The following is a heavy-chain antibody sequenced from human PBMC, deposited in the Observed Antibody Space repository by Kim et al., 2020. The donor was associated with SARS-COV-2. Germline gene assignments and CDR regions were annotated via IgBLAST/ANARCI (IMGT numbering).Heavy chain of an antibody. CDR1: GFTFSTSP. Sequence: GGSLRLSCVASGFTFSTSPMGWVRQAPGEGLEWVSRISWDGANTYYADSVKGRVTMSSDKSKNTVYLDMNSLRVEDTAVYYCAKGVTNCGFDYWGQGA. CDR2: ISWDGANT. D-gene: IGHD4-17*01. J-gene: IGHJ4*02. V-gene: IGHV3-23*01. CDR3: AKGVTNCGFDY.